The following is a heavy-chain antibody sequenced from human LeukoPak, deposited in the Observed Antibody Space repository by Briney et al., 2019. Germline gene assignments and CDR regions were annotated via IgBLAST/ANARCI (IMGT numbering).Heavy chain of an antibody. Sequence: SETLSLTCTVSGGSFSSYYWNWIRQPAGKGLEWIGRIYSSGSTNYNPSLKSRVTMSVDTSKNQFSLKLSSVTAADTAVYYCARDPPPFGGRSDPWGQEPWSPSPQ. D-gene: IGHD3-10*01. CDR3: ARDPPPFGGRSDP. J-gene: IGHJ5*02. CDR2: IYSSGST. CDR1: GGSFSSYY. V-gene: IGHV4-4*07.